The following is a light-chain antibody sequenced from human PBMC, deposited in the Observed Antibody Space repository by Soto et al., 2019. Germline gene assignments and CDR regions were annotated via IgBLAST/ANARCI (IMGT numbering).Light chain of an antibody. CDR1: QRINYL. CDR2: DAS. J-gene: IGKJ1*01. CDR3: QQYKTYSWT. Sequence: DIQMTQSPSTLSASVGERVTISCRANQRINYLLAWCQQKPGKAPKLLIYDASTLESGVPSRFRGSGSGTEFTLTISSLQPDDFASYYCQQYKTYSWTFGQGTKVEIK. V-gene: IGKV1-5*01.